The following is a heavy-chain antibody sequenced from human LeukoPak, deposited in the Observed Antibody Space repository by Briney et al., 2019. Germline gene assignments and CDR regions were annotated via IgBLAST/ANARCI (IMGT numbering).Heavy chain of an antibody. D-gene: IGHD5-12*01. J-gene: IGHJ4*02. CDR3: AKPRRVATIRAPFDY. V-gene: IGHV3-30*02. CDR1: GFTFSSYG. Sequence: PGGSLRLSCAASGFTFSSYGMHWVRQAPGKGLEWVAFIRYDGSNKYYADSVKGRFTISRDNSKNTLYLQMNSLRAEDTAVYYCAKPRRVATIRAPFDYWGQGTLVTVSS. CDR2: IRYDGSNK.